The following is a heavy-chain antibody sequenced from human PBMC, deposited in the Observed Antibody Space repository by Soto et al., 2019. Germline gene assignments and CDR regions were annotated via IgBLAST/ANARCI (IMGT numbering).Heavy chain of an antibody. CDR2: INPNSGGT. V-gene: IGHV1-2*02. Sequence: GASVKVSCKSSDNTFTHYGINWVRQAPGQGLEWMGWINPNSGGTKSAEKFQGRVTMTRDTSISTAYMELSRLTSDDTAVYYCASAAVTGTAGLDFWGQGTQVTVSS. D-gene: IGHD6-19*01. CDR3: ASAAVTGTAGLDF. CDR1: DNTFTHYG. J-gene: IGHJ4*02.